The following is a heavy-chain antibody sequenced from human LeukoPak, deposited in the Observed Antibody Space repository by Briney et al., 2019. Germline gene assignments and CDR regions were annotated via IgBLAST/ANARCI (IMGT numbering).Heavy chain of an antibody. CDR2: ISGSGGST. V-gene: IGHV3-23*01. CDR3: VREDTPATANY. CDR1: GFTFSSYT. D-gene: IGHD2-21*02. Sequence: PGGSLRLSCAASGFTFSSYTMTWVRQAPGKGLEWVSAISGSGGSTSYADSVKGRFTISRDNSKNTLYLQMNSLRAEDTAVYYCVREDTPATANYWGQGTLVTISS. J-gene: IGHJ4*02.